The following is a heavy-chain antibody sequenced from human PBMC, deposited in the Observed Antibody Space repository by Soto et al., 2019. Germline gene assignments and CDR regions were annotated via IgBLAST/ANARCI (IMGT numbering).Heavy chain of an antibody. V-gene: IGHV1-69*18. D-gene: IGHD6-25*01. J-gene: IGHJ3*01. CDR3: ARRLDDRADDDFDV. CDR1: GGTFSTYT. CDR2: IIPLFGTT. Sequence: QVHLVQSGAEVRKPGSSVKVSCKTSGGTFSTYTIYWVRQAPGQGLEWMGRIIPLFGTTKYAQNFQERVTITAEESTGTAYMELSSLRAEDTAVYYCARRLDDRADDDFDVWGEGTAVTVSA.